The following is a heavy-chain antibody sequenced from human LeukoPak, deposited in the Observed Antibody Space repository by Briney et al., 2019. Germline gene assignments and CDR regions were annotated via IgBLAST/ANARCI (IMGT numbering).Heavy chain of an antibody. Sequence: SETLSLTCTVYGESSSGYYWSWIRQPPGKGLEWIGEINHSGSTNYNPSLKSRVTISVDTSKNQFSLKLSSVTAADTAVYYCARGIFGVVHLYHYYYMDVWGKGTTVTVSS. CDR3: ARGIFGVVHLYHYYYMDV. V-gene: IGHV4-34*01. CDR1: GESSSGYY. CDR2: INHSGST. D-gene: IGHD3-3*01. J-gene: IGHJ6*03.